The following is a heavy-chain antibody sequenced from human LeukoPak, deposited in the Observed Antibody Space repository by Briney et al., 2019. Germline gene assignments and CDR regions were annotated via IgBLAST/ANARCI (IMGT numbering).Heavy chain of an antibody. Sequence: ASVKVSCKASGYTFTTYSMNWVRQAPGQGLEWMGWINTNTGKPTYAQGFTGRFVFSLDTSVSTAYLQLSSLKVEDTAVYYCARDPLWGAAAAGLGYFPHWGQGTLISVSS. CDR1: GYTFTTYS. D-gene: IGHD6-13*01. CDR3: ARDPLWGAAAAGLGYFPH. J-gene: IGHJ1*01. CDR2: INTNTGKP. V-gene: IGHV7-4-1*02.